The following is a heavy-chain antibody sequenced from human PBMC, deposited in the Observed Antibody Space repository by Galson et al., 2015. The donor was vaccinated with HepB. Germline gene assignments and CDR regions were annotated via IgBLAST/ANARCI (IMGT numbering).Heavy chain of an antibody. CDR1: GFTFSNYW. J-gene: IGHJ5*02. CDR3: VRDLQEPFTGLYRGWFDA. Sequence: SLRLSCAASGFTFSNYWVHWVRQVPGRGLVWVSLMLADGGAPSSAASFKGRFTISRDNAKSMFFLQMNSLRAEDTAVYYCVRDLQEPFTGLYRGWFDAWGRGTLVTVSS. CDR2: MLADGGAP. V-gene: IGHV3-74*01. D-gene: IGHD3-9*01.